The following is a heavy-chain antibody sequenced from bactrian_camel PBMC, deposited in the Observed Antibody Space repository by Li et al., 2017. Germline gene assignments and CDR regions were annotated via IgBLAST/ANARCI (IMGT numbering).Heavy chain of an antibody. J-gene: IGHJ4*01. V-gene: IGHV3S42*01. D-gene: IGHD3*01. CDR2: IDSLHMT. CDR1: GYTYSNYC. Sequence: DVQLVESGGGSVQSGGSLRLSCAASGYTYSNYCMGWVRQAPGEERVQVAVIDSLHMTSYADSVKGPFTISQDDAKNTVYLQLNSLKTEDTAMYYCGKLIGSMALGIRNPEAYVRGQGTQVTVS. CDR3: GKLIGSMALGIRNPEAYV.